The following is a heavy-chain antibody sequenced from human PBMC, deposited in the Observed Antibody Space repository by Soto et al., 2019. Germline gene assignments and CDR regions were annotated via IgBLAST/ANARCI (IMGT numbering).Heavy chain of an antibody. CDR2: IYYSGST. V-gene: IGHV4-61*01. J-gene: IGHJ6*04. D-gene: IGHD5-18*01. CDR1: GDSVSSGSYY. CDR3: AKEIEYSYGYYYVRAV. Sequence: PSETMSLTCTVSGDSVSSGSYYWSWIRQPPGKGLEWIGYIYYSGSTNYNPSLKSRVTISVDTSKNQFSLKLSSVTAADTAVYYCAKEIEYSYGYYYVRAVRGKGTTV.